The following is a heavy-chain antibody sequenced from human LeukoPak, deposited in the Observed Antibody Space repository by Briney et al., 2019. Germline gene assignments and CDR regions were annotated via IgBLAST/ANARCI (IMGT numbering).Heavy chain of an antibody. CDR1: GFTFSGYP. Sequence: GGSLRLSCAASGFTFSGYPIHWVRQAPGKGLEWVAVISYDGSNKYYADSVKGRFTISRDNSKNTLYLQVNSVRAEDTAVYYCARDTSGYYDYWGQGALVTVSS. D-gene: IGHD2-15*01. J-gene: IGHJ4*02. V-gene: IGHV3-30-3*01. CDR2: ISYDGSNK. CDR3: ARDTSGYYDY.